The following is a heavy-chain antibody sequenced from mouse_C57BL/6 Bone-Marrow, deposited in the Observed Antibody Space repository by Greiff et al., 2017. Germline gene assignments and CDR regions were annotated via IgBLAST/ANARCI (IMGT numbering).Heavy chain of an antibody. CDR2: INPYNGGT. D-gene: IGHD1-1*01. CDR1: GYTFTDYY. J-gene: IGHJ3*01. Sequence: EVHLVESGPVLVKPGASVKMSCKASGYTFTDYYMNWVKQSHGKSLEWIGVINPYNGGTSYNQKFKGKATLTVDKSSSTAYMELNSLTSEDSAVYYCARSYYYGSSLFAYWGQGTLVTVSA. V-gene: IGHV1-19*01. CDR3: ARSYYYGSSLFAY.